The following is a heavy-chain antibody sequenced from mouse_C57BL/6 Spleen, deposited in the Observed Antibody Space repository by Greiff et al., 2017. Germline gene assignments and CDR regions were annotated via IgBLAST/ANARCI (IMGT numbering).Heavy chain of an antibody. CDR2: ISSGGDYI. J-gene: IGHJ3*01. D-gene: IGHD3-2*02. CDR3: TREAQATAY. Sequence: EVKLMESGEGLVKPGGSLKLSCAASGFTFSSYAMSWVRQTPEKRLEWVAYISSGGDYIYYADTVKGRFTISRDNARNTLYLQMSSLKSEDTAMYYCTREAQATAYWGQGTLVTVSA. V-gene: IGHV5-9-1*02. CDR1: GFTFSSYA.